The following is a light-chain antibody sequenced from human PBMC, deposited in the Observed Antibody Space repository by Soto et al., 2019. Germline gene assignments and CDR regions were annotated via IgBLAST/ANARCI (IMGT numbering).Light chain of an antibody. J-gene: IGKJ4*01. CDR3: QQYNSYSPP. V-gene: IGKV1-5*01. CDR2: DAS. CDR1: QSLSRW. Sequence: DIQITQSPSTLSAFVGDRVTITCRASQSLSRWLAWFQQKPGKAPRLLIYDASNLESGVPSRFSGSGSGTEFTLTISSLQPDDFATYYCQQYNSYSPPFGGGTKVDIK.